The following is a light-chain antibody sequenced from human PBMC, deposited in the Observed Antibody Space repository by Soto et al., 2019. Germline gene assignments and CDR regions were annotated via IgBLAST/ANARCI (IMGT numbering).Light chain of an antibody. Sequence: EIVLTQSPDTLSLSPGERATFSCRATQSITNNYVAWYQHKPGQAPRLLIYGASRRATGIPDRISGSGSGTDFTLSSTRLEPEDFAVYYCHQYLDSPNTFGQGTKLEIK. J-gene: IGKJ2*01. CDR2: GAS. CDR1: QSITNNY. V-gene: IGKV3-20*01. CDR3: HQYLDSPNT.